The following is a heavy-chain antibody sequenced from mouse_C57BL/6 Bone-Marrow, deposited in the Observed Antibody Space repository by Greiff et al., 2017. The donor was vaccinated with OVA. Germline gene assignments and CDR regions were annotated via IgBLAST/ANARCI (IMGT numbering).Heavy chain of an antibody. V-gene: IGHV5-4*01. CDR2: ISDGGSYT. Sequence: EVKVVASGGGLVKPGGSLKLSCAASGFTFSSYAMSWVRQTPEKRLEWVATISDGGSYTYYPDNVKGRFTISRDKAKNNLYLQMSQLKSEDTAMYYCAREELGDYWGQGTTLTVSS. CDR3: AREELGDY. J-gene: IGHJ2*01. CDR1: GFTFSSYA. D-gene: IGHD4-1*01.